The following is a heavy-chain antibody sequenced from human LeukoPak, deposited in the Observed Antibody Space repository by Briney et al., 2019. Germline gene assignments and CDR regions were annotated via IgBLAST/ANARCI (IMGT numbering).Heavy chain of an antibody. CDR3: ARAYSSSFAGFDY. D-gene: IGHD6-13*01. CDR1: GGSISSYY. V-gene: IGHV4-59*01. J-gene: IGHJ4*02. Sequence: SETPSLTCTVSGGSISSYYWSWIRQPPGKGLEWIGYIYYTGSTNYNPSLKSRVTISVDTSKNQFSLKLSSVTAADTAVYYCARAYSSSFAGFDYWGQGTLVTVSS. CDR2: IYYTGST.